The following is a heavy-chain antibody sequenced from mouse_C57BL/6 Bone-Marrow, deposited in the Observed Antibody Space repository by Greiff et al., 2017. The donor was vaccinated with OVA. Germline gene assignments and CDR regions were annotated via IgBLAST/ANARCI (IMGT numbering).Heavy chain of an antibody. J-gene: IGHJ3*01. V-gene: IGHV14-4*01. CDR1: GFNIKDDY. CDR3: TTGGYSTFAY. D-gene: IGHD2-5*01. CDR2: IDPENGDT. Sequence: EVQLQQSGAELVRPGASVKLSCTASGFNIKDDYMHWVKQRPEQGLEWIGWIDPENGDTEYASKFQGKAIITADTSSNTAYLQLSSLTSEDTAVYYCTTGGYSTFAYWGQGTLVTVSA.